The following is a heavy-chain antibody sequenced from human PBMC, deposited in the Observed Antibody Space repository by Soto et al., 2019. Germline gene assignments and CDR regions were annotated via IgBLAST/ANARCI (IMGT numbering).Heavy chain of an antibody. Sequence: EVQLLESGGGVVQPGGSLRLSWVASGFNFKKFAMAWVRHAAGEGLEWVSGIRCCGGSASYAYSVKGRFSIARDDSKNTVSLQLNSLRVEDTAQYYCAKADGQQWLIPHLDNWGQGTLVTVS. CDR1: GFNFKKFA. J-gene: IGHJ4*02. CDR2: IRCCGGSA. D-gene: IGHD6-19*01. V-gene: IGHV3-23*01. CDR3: AKADGQQWLIPHLDN.